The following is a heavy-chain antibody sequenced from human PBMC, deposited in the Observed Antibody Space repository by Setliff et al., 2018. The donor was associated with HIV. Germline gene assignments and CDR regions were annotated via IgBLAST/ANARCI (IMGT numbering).Heavy chain of an antibody. D-gene: IGHD3-22*01. V-gene: IGHV3-23*01. CDR2: LSGSGGNT. Sequence: PGGSLRLSCAASGFTFRNYAMSWVRQAPGKGLEWVSSLSGSGGNTYHADSVEGRFTISRDDSKNTAYLQMNSLKTEDTAVYYCTRWLGYYDSSGYYDYGMDVWGQGTTVTVSS. J-gene: IGHJ6*02. CDR3: TRWLGYYDSSGYYDYGMDV. CDR1: GFTFRNYA.